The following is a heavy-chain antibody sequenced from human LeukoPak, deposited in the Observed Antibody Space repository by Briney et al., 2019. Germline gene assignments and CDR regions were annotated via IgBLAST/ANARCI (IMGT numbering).Heavy chain of an antibody. CDR1: GGSISSSSYY. J-gene: IGHJ4*02. V-gene: IGHV4-39*01. Sequence: PSETLSLTCTASGGSISSSSYYWGWIRQPPGKGLEWIGSIYYSGSTYYNPSLKSRVTISVDTSKNQFSLKLSSVTAADTAVYYCARMHSGYDVFDYWGQGTLVTVSS. D-gene: IGHD5-12*01. CDR3: ARMHSGYDVFDY. CDR2: IYYSGST.